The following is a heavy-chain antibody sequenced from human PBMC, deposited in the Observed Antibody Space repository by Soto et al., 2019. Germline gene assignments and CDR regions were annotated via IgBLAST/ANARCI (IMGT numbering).Heavy chain of an antibody. CDR2: INGDGSGT. Sequence: EVQLVESGGGLVQPGGCLRLSCAASGFTFTGSWMHWVRQAPGKGLVWVSRINGDGSGTSYADFVKGRFIISRDDAKNTLFLQMNGLRAEDTAVYYCARGIFGSGTANDYWGQGTLVTVSS. CDR3: ARGIFGSGTANDY. D-gene: IGHD3-10*01. CDR1: GFTFTGSW. V-gene: IGHV3-74*01. J-gene: IGHJ4*02.